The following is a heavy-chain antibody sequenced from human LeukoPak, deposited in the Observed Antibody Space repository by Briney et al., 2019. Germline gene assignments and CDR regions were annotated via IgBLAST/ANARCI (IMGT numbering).Heavy chain of an antibody. CDR2: ISYDGSDR. V-gene: IGHV3-33*05. J-gene: IGHJ4*02. CDR3: ARDLYGSGSYGFDY. D-gene: IGHD3-10*01. Sequence: GGSLRLSCAASGFTFNRRGIHWVRQAPGKGLEWVAVISYDGSDRYYADSVKGRFTISRDNSKNTLYLQMNSLRAEDTAVYYCARDLYGSGSYGFDYWGQGTLVTVSS. CDR1: GFTFNRRG.